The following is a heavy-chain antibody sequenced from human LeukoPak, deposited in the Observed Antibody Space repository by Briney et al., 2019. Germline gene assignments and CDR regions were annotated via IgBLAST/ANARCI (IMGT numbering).Heavy chain of an antibody. J-gene: IGHJ3*02. D-gene: IGHD3-22*01. CDR3: ASSYYYDSSVGDAFDI. V-gene: IGHV4-59*12. CDR2: IYYSGST. Sequence: KSSETLSLTCTVSGGSISSYYWSWIRQPPGKGLEWIGYIYYSGSTNYNPSLKSRVTISVDTSKNQFSLKLSSVTAADTAVYYCASSYYYDSSVGDAFDIWGQGTMVTVSS. CDR1: GGSISSYY.